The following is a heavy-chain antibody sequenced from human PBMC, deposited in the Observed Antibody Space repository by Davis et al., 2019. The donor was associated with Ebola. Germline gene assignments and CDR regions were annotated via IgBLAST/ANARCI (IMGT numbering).Heavy chain of an antibody. Sequence: SLKISCAASGFTFDDYAMHWVRQAPGKGLEWVSGISWNSGSIGYADSVKGRFTISRDNSKNTLYLQMNSLRAEDTAVYYCAKFDSSGQTKAFDIWGQGTMVTVSS. V-gene: IGHV3-9*01. J-gene: IGHJ3*02. CDR3: AKFDSSGQTKAFDI. CDR2: ISWNSGSI. D-gene: IGHD3-22*01. CDR1: GFTFDDYA.